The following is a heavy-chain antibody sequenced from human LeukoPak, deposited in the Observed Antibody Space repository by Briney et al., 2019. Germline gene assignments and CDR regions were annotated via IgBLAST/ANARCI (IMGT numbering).Heavy chain of an antibody. V-gene: IGHV4-34*01. D-gene: IGHD6-19*01. CDR1: GGSFSGYY. CDR3: ARGYSSGWYFPRGAFDI. CDR2: INHSGST. Sequence: KPSETLSLTCGVSGGSFSGYYWSWIRQPPGKGLEWIGEINHSGSTNYNPSLKSRVTISVDTSKNQFSLKLSSVTAADTAVYYCARGYSSGWYFPRGAFDIWGQGTMVTVSS. J-gene: IGHJ3*02.